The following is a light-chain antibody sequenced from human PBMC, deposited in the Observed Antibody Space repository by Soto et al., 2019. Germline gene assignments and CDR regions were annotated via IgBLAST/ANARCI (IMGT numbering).Light chain of an antibody. V-gene: IGKV3-15*01. Sequence: EIVMTQSPATLSVSPGERATLSCRASQSVSSNLAWYQHKPGQTPRLLIYDTSTRATGVPARFSGSRSGPEFTLTINSLQSEDFAVYYCQQRSRWPWTFGQGTKVDI. CDR2: DTS. J-gene: IGKJ1*01. CDR1: QSVSSN. CDR3: QQRSRWPWT.